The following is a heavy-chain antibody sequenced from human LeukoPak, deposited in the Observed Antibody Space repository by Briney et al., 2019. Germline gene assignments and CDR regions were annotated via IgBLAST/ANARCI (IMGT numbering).Heavy chain of an antibody. V-gene: IGHV4-34*01. CDR3: ARQKRLPFQRLYYFDY. CDR1: GGSFSGYY. D-gene: IGHD1-1*01. J-gene: IGHJ4*02. Sequence: PSETLSLTCAVYGGSFSGYYWSWIRQPPRKRLEWIGEINHSGSTNYNPSLKSRVTISVDTSKNQFSLKLSSVTAADTAVYYCARQKRLPFQRLYYFDYWGQGTLVTVSS. CDR2: INHSGST.